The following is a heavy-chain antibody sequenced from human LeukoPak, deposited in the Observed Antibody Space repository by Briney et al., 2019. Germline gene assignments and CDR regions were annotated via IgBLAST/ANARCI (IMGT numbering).Heavy chain of an antibody. Sequence: SQTLSLACTVSGGSISSGSYYWSWIRQPAGNGLEWIGRIYTSGSTNYNPSLKSRVTISVDTSKNQFSLKLSSVTAADTAVYYCARETMNDFWSAPRVDWGQGTLVTVSS. CDR3: ARETMNDFWSAPRVD. CDR1: GGSISSGSYY. J-gene: IGHJ4*02. CDR2: IYTSGST. V-gene: IGHV4-61*02. D-gene: IGHD3-3*01.